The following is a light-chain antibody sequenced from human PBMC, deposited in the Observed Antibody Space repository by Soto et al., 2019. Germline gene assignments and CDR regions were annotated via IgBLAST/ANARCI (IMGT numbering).Light chain of an antibody. Sequence: QSTLTQPASVSGSPGQSITIYCTGTSGDVGGYKFVSWYQQHPGKAPKLMIYEVSNRPSGVSSRFSGSKSGNTASLTISGLQAEDEEDYFCGSDTGNRDVFGNGTKGTGL. V-gene: IGLV2-14*01. J-gene: IGLJ1*01. CDR1: SGDVGGYKF. CDR2: EVS. CDR3: GSDTGNRDV.